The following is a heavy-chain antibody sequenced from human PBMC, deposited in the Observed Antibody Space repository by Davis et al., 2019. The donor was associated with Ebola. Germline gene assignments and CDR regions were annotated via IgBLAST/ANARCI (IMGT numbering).Heavy chain of an antibody. Sequence: PSETLSLTCAVYGGSFSGYYWSWIRQPPGKGLEWIGEINHSGSTNYNPSLKSRVTISVDTSKNQFSLKLSSVTAADTAVYYCARALRGPAATYYHYYYGMDVWGQGTTVTVSS. V-gene: IGHV4-34*01. CDR2: INHSGST. CDR3: ARALRGPAATYYHYYYGMDV. CDR1: GGSFSGYY. D-gene: IGHD2-2*01. J-gene: IGHJ6*02.